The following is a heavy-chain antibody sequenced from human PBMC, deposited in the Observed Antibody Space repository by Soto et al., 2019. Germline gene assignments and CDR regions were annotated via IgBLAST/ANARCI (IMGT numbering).Heavy chain of an antibody. Sequence: QVQLVESGGGVVQPGRSLRLSCAASGFTFSSYGMHWVRQAPGKGLEWVAVISYDGSNKYYADSVKGRFTISRDNSKNTLYLQMNSLRAEDTTVYYCAKSVVIIPLSWFDPWDQGTLVTVSS. CDR1: GFTFSSYG. V-gene: IGHV3-30*18. CDR2: ISYDGSNK. J-gene: IGHJ5*02. CDR3: AKSVVIIPLSWFDP. D-gene: IGHD3-3*01.